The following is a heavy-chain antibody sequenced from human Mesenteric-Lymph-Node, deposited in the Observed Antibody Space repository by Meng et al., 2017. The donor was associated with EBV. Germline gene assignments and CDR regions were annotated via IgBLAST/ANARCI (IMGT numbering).Heavy chain of an antibody. Sequence: QVKLKDEGAGILRPSETPSLTVAVSGGSFSDYYWSLIRQTPGKGLEWIGDSNHSGNTNYNPSLMSRVTFSVDTSKNQFSLTLTSVTAADTGVYYCARERLATRPGDYWGQGTLVTVSS. J-gene: IGHJ4*02. CDR2: SNHSGNT. D-gene: IGHD7-27*01. CDR1: GGSFSDYY. V-gene: IGHV4-34*01. CDR3: ARERLATRPGDY.